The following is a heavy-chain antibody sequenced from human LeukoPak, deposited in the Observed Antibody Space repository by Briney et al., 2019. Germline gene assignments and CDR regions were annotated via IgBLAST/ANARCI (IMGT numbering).Heavy chain of an antibody. Sequence: NPSETLSLTCTVSGDSISSYYWSWIRQPPGKRLEWIGYIYYSGSTNYNPSLKGRVTISVDTSKNQFSLKLSSVAAADTAVYYCSRYCSSTSCAAGGAFDIWGQGTMVTVSS. V-gene: IGHV4-59*08. D-gene: IGHD2-2*01. CDR1: GDSISSYY. CDR3: SRYCSSTSCAAGGAFDI. J-gene: IGHJ3*02. CDR2: IYYSGST.